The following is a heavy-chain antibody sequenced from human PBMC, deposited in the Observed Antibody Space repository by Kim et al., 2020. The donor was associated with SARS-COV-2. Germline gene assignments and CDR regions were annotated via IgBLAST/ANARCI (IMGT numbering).Heavy chain of an antibody. CDR3: AFREGYSSSWGYYGMDV. CDR1: GFTFSSYS. CDR2: ISSSSSYI. J-gene: IGHJ6*02. V-gene: IGHV3-21*01. Sequence: GGSLRLSCAASGFTFSSYSMNWVRQAPGKGLEWVSSISSSSSYIYYADSVKGRFTISRDNAKNSLYLQMNSLRAEDTAVYYCAFREGYSSSWGYYGMDVWGQGTTVTVSS. D-gene: IGHD6-13*01.